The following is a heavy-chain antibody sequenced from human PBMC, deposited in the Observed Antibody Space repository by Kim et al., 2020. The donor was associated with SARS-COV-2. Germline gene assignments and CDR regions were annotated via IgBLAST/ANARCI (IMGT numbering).Heavy chain of an antibody. D-gene: IGHD1-7*01. Sequence: SETLSLTCAVYGGSFSGYYWSWIRQPPGKGLEWIGEINHSGSTNYNPSLKSRVTISVDTSKNQFSLKLSSVTAADTAVYYCATLSRITETRDYYYYMDVWGKGSTVTVSS. V-gene: IGHV4-34*01. CDR3: ATLSRITETRDYYYYMDV. CDR1: GGSFSGYY. J-gene: IGHJ6*03. CDR2: INHSGST.